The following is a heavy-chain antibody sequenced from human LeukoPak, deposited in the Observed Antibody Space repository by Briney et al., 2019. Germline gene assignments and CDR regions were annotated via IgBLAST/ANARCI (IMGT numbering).Heavy chain of an antibody. CDR2: ISGDGVST. V-gene: IGHV3-43*02. Sequence: GGSLRLSCVASGLPIADFAMHWVRQAPGKGLEWVSLISGDGVSTFYADSVKGRFSISRDNSENSLYLEMNSLRTEDAAMYYCAKESGKFDYWGQGTLVAVSS. CDR1: GLPIADFA. J-gene: IGHJ4*02. CDR3: AKESGKFDY.